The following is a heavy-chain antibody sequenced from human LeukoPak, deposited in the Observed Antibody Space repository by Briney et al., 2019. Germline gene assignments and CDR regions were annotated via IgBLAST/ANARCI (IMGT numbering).Heavy chain of an antibody. Sequence: ASVKVSCKASGYTFTGYYMHWVRQAPGQGLEWMGWINPNSGGTNYAQKFQGWVTMTRDTSISTAYMELSRLRSEDTAVYYCARGMAYCGGDCPMDVWGKGTTVTVSS. CDR2: INPNSGGT. J-gene: IGHJ6*03. CDR1: GYTFTGYY. V-gene: IGHV1-2*04. CDR3: ARGMAYCGGDCPMDV. D-gene: IGHD2-21*01.